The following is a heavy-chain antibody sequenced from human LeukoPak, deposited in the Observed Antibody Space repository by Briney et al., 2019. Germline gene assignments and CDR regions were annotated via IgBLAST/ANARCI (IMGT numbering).Heavy chain of an antibody. CDR2: ISGSGGST. CDR1: GFTFSSYA. CDR3: AKVYVAVDTAMVFDY. Sequence: GGSLRLSCAASGFTFSSYAMSWVRQAPGKGLEWVSAISGSGGSTYYADSVKGRFTISRDNSKNTLYLQMNSLRAEDTAVYYCAKVYVAVDTAMVFDYWGQGTLVTVSS. V-gene: IGHV3-23*01. J-gene: IGHJ4*02. D-gene: IGHD5-18*01.